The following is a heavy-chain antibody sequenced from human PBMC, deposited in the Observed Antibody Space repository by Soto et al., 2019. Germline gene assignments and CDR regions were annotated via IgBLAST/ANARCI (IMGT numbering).Heavy chain of an antibody. J-gene: IGHJ4*02. CDR1: GGTFSSYA. V-gene: IGHV1-18*01. D-gene: IGHD5-12*01. Sequence: ASVKVSCKASGGTFSSYAISWVRQAPGQGLEWMGWISAFNGKTNYAQKLQGRVTMTTDTSTSTAYMELRSLRSDDTAVYYCARVYSGYVDSAIDYWGQGTLVTVSS. CDR3: ARVYSGYVDSAIDY. CDR2: ISAFNGKT.